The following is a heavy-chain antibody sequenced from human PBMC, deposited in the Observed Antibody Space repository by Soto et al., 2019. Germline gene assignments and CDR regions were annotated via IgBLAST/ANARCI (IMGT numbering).Heavy chain of an antibody. CDR3: ARALSTKYSTYWVDAFDF. Sequence: EVQLVESGGGLVQPGGSLRLSCAASGFTFSTYWMTWVRQAPGKGLEWVANINQDGSVQNYVDSVKGRFTISRDNAENSLYLQMNSLRAEDAAVYYCARALSTKYSTYWVDAFDFWGQGTMVTVSS. V-gene: IGHV3-7*05. CDR1: GFTFSTYW. J-gene: IGHJ3*01. CDR2: INQDGSVQ. D-gene: IGHD2-21*01.